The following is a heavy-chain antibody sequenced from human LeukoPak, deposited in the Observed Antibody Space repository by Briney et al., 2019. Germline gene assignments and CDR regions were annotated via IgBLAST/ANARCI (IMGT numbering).Heavy chain of an antibody. CDR2: ISDDGIKK. V-gene: IGHV3-30-3*01. CDR1: GFTFSSYS. J-gene: IGHJ4*02. Sequence: PGGSLRLSCAASGFTFSSYSMHWVRQAPGKGLEWVAVISDDGIKKYYADSVKGRFTISRDNSRNTLYLQMNSLRAEDTAVYYCARDYGGNSDFDYWGQGTLVTVSS. D-gene: IGHD4-23*01. CDR3: ARDYGGNSDFDY.